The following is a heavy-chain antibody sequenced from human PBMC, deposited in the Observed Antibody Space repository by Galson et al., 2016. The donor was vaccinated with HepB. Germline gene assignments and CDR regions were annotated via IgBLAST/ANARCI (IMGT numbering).Heavy chain of an antibody. CDR2: LNWNGGRT. Sequence: SLRLSCAASGFTFHDYGMTWVRQVPGKGLEWVSGLNWNGGRTGYADSVKGRFTISRDNAKKSLYLQMNSLRAEDTAFYYCARWRYGSGGTNSFDYWGQGTLLTVSS. J-gene: IGHJ4*02. CDR1: GFTFHDYG. CDR3: ARWRYGSGGTNSFDY. D-gene: IGHD3-10*01. V-gene: IGHV3-20*04.